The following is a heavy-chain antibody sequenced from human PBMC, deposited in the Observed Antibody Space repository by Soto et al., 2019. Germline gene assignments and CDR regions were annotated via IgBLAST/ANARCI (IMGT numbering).Heavy chain of an antibody. D-gene: IGHD5-12*01. CDR2: IYYSGST. CDR1: GGSISSSSYY. V-gene: IGHV4-39*01. J-gene: IGHJ3*02. CDR3: ARRGGVATNAFDI. Sequence: QLQLQESGPGLVKPSETLSLTCTVSGGSISSSSYYWGWIRQPPGKGLEWIGIIYYSGSTYYNPSLKGRVPXAXDXXKNQCSQTLSSVTAADTAVDYRARRGGVATNAFDIWGQGTMVTVSS.